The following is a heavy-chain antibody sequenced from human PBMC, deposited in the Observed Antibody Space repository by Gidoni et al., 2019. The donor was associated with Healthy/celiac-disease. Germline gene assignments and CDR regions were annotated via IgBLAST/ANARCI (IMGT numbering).Heavy chain of an antibody. D-gene: IGHD4-17*01. V-gene: IGHV3-23*04. CDR3: AKASRDYGDYNYYMDV. CDR2: ISGSGGST. Sequence: EVQLVESGGGLVQPGGSLRLSCAASGFTFRSYAMSWVRQAPGKGLEWVSAISGSGGSTYYADSVKGRFTISRDNSKNTLYLQMNSLRAEDTAVYYCAKASRDYGDYNYYMDVWGKGTTVTVSS. CDR1: GFTFRSYA. J-gene: IGHJ6*03.